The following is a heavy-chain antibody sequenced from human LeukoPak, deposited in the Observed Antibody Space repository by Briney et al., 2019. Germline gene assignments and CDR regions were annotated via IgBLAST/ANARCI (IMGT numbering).Heavy chain of an antibody. J-gene: IGHJ4*02. Sequence: PGGSLRLSCAASGFTFNSYAVHWVRQAPGKGLEWVAVISYDGSISFYAASVKGRFTISRDNSKNTLYLQMNSLRAEHTERYCYARDRRYCSGGSCYFDYFFDYWGQGTLVTVSS. CDR2: ISYDGSIS. CDR3: ARDRRYCSGGSCYFDYFFDY. D-gene: IGHD2-15*01. V-gene: IGHV3-30-3*01. CDR1: GFTFNSYA.